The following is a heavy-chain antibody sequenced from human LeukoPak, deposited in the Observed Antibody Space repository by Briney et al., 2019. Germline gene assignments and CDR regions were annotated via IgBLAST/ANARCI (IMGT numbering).Heavy chain of an antibody. Sequence: SETLSLTCAVYGGSFSGYYWSWIRQPPGKGLEWIGYIYYSGSTNYNPSLKSRVTISVDTSKNQFSLKLSSVTAADTAVYYCARGAIVVVPAAIPRAFDIWGQGTMVTVSS. J-gene: IGHJ3*02. D-gene: IGHD2-2*02. CDR2: IYYSGST. CDR1: GGSFSGYY. V-gene: IGHV4-59*01. CDR3: ARGAIVVVPAAIPRAFDI.